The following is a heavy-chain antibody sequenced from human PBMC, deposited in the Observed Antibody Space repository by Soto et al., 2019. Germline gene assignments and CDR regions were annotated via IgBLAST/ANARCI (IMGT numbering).Heavy chain of an antibody. CDR1: GFTFSSYV. Sequence: EVQLLESGGGLVQSGGSLRLSCAASGFTFSSYVMSWVRQAPGKGLEWVSSISGSGGSTYYADSVKGRFTISRDNSKKRVCVQMQGRRAEDAAVYYWARSVGEGSGRGWGGLDYWGQGTLVTVSS. CDR3: ARSVGEGSGRGWGGLDY. J-gene: IGHJ4*02. V-gene: IGHV3-23*01. CDR2: ISGSGGST. D-gene: IGHD3-16*01.